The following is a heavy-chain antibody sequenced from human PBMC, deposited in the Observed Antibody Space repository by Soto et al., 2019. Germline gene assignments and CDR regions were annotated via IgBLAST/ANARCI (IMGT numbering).Heavy chain of an antibody. D-gene: IGHD2-8*01. J-gene: IGHJ5*02. CDR2: ISAYNGNT. CDR1: GYTFTSYD. V-gene: IGHV1-18*01. CDR3: ARDWDVLMEDATRIWFDP. Sequence: ASVKVSCKASGYTFTSYDINWVRQAPGQGLEWMGWISAYNGNTNYAQKFQGRVTMTTDTSTNTAYMELRSLRSDDTAVYYCARDWDVLMEDATRIWFDPWGQGTLVTVSS.